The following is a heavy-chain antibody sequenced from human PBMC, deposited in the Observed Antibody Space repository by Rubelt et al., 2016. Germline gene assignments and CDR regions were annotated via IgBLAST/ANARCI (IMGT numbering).Heavy chain of an antibody. CDR3: ARQAAVPLAAAGHFDY. CDR1: GGSISSSGYY. D-gene: IGHD6-13*01. Sequence: QLQLQESGPGLVKPSETLSLTCTVSGGSISSSGYYLGWIRHPPGKGLEWIGSIYYSGSNNYNPSLKLRITVSVDESKNQFSRKRSSGTSAETAVYYWARQAAVPLAAAGHFDYWGQGTLVTVSS. J-gene: IGHJ4*02. V-gene: IGHV4-39*01. CDR2: IYYSGSN.